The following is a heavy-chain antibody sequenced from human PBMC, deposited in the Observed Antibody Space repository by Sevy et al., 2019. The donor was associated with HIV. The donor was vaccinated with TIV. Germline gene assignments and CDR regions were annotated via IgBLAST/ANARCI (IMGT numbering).Heavy chain of an antibody. CDR3: TVLLRPNDY. CDR2: IKSKTDGETK. V-gene: IGHV3-15*05. J-gene: IGHJ4*02. CDR1: GFTFRDLW. Sequence: GGSLRLSCAVSGFTFRDLWINWVRQAPGKGLEWVAHIKSKTDGETKDYAAPVKGRFTVSRDDSKSTVYLQMKSLRADDSAAYYCTVLLRPNDYWGQGALVTVSS.